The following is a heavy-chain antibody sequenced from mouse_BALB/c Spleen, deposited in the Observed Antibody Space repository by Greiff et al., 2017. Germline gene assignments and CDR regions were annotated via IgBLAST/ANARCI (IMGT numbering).Heavy chain of an antibody. CDR1: GYSITSDYA. CDR2: ISYSGST. CDR3: ARSYTVKGAWFAY. V-gene: IGHV3-2*02. Sequence: EVKVEESGPGLVKPSQSLSLTCTVTGYSITSDYAWNWIRQFPGNKLEWMGYISYSGSTSYNPSLKSRISITRDTSKNQFFLQLNSVTTEDTATYYCARSYTVKGAWFAYWGQGTLVTVSA. D-gene: IGHD1-1*01. J-gene: IGHJ3*01.